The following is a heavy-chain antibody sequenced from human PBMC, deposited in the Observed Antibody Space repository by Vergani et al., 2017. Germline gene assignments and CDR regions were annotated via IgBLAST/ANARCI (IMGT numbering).Heavy chain of an antibody. Sequence: EVQLLESGGGLVQPGGSLRLSCAASGFTFSSYAMSWVRQAPGKGLEWVSAISGSGGSTHYADSVKGRFTISRDNSKNTLYLQMNSLRAEDTAVYYCAKQIAAAGMERVFDYWGQGTLVTVSS. CDR2: ISGSGGST. CDR3: AKQIAAAGMERVFDY. D-gene: IGHD6-13*01. V-gene: IGHV3-23*01. J-gene: IGHJ4*02. CDR1: GFTFSSYA.